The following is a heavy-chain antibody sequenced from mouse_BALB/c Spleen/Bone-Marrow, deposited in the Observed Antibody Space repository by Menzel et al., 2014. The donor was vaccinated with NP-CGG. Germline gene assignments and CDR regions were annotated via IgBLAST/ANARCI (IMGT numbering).Heavy chain of an antibody. D-gene: IGHD2-1*01. CDR3: ARYGNYDAMDY. CDR1: GYTFTSYW. Sequence: QVQLQQSGAELVKPGASVKLPCKASGYTFTSYWMHWVKQRPGQGLEWIGEINPSNGRTNYNETFKSKATLTVDKSSTTAYMQLSSLTSDDSAVYYWARYGNYDAMDYWGQGTSVTVSS. CDR2: INPSNGRT. J-gene: IGHJ4*01. V-gene: IGHV1S81*02.